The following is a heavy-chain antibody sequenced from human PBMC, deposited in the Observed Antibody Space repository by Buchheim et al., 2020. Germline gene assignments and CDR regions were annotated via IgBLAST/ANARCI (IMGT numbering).Heavy chain of an antibody. CDR3: ARDCSGSSCYSSLNYGLDV. V-gene: IGHV4-59*01. J-gene: IGHJ6*02. D-gene: IGHD2-15*01. CDR1: GGSITTYY. CDR2: IYDSGST. Sequence: QVQLQESGPGLLKPSETLSLTCTVSGGSITTYYWSWIRQPPGKGLQWIGYIYDSGSTDYNPSLKSRVTISVDTSKNQFSLKPSSVTAADTAVYYCARDCSGSSCYSSLNYGLDVWGQGTT.